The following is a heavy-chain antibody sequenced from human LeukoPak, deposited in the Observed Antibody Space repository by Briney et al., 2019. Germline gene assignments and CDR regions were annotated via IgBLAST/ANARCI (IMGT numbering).Heavy chain of an antibody. J-gene: IGHJ4*02. Sequence: ASVKVSCTPSGYTFTNYDISWVRQPTGQGLEWMGWMNPNSGNTGYAEKFQGRVTMTRDTSISTAYMELSSLRSDDTAVYYCARNSGLADCWGQGTLVTVSS. CDR1: GYTFTNYD. CDR3: ARNSGLADC. CDR2: MNPNSGNT. D-gene: IGHD5-12*01. V-gene: IGHV1-8*01.